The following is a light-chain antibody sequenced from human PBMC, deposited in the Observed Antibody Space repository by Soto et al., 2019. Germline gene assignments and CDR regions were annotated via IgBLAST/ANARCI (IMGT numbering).Light chain of an antibody. CDR2: DVS. V-gene: IGLV2-14*01. CDR1: SSDVGGYNY. CDR3: SSYTSSSTRV. J-gene: IGLJ1*01. Sequence: QSALTQPASVSGSPGQSITISCTGTSSDVGGYNYVSWYQQHPGKAPKLMINDVSNQPSGVSNRFSGSKSGNRASLTISGLQAEDEADYYCSSYTSSSTRVFATGTKLTVL.